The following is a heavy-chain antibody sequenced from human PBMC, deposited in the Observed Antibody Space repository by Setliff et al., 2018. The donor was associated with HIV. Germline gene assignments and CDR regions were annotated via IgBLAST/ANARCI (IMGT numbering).Heavy chain of an antibody. CDR3: ARDPPGYGDSKDY. Sequence: PSETLSLTCTVSGGSVSSASYYWSWIRQPPGKGLEWIGYIYYSGTTKYNPSLKSRVTISVDTSKNQFSLNLRSVTAAATAVYYCARDPPGYGDSKDYWGQGTLVTVSS. J-gene: IGHJ4*02. CDR1: GGSVSSASYY. V-gene: IGHV4-61*01. D-gene: IGHD4-17*01. CDR2: IYYSGTT.